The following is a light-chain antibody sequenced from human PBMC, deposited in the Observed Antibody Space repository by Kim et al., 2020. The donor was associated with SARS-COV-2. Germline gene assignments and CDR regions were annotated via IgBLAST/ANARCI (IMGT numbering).Light chain of an antibody. CDR3: QLYGSSPLMYT. CDR1: QSVNSDY. Sequence: EIVLTQSPGTLSLSPGERATLSCRASQSVNSDYLAWYQQIPGQPPRLLIFGVSSRATGIPDRFSGSGSGTDFTLAISRLEPEDFAVYYCQLYGSSPLMYTFGQGTKLE. J-gene: IGKJ2*01. CDR2: GVS. V-gene: IGKV3-20*01.